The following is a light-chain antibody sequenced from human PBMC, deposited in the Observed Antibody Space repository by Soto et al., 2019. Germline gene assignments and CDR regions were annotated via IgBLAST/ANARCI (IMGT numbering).Light chain of an antibody. CDR2: GAS. V-gene: IGKV3-20*01. CDR3: QQYGSSHNWK. J-gene: IGKJ1*01. CDR1: PSVSSSY. Sequence: EIVLTQSPGTLSLSPGERATLSCRASPSVSSSYLAWYQQKPGQAPRLLIYGASSRATGIPDRFSGSGSGTDFTLTISRLEPEDFAVYYCQQYGSSHNWKFGKGTKVDIK.